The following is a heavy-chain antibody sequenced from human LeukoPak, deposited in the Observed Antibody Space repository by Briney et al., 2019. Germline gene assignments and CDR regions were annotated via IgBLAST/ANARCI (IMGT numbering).Heavy chain of an antibody. J-gene: IGHJ4*02. CDR2: ISSSGSTI. CDR1: GFTFSDYY. D-gene: IGHD2-15*01. Sequence: GGSLRLSCAASGFTFSDYYMSWIRQAPGKGLEWVSYISSSGSTIYYADSVKGRFTISRDNAKNSLYLQMNSLRAEDTAVYYCAKDYCSGGSCYSFDYWGQGTLVTVSS. V-gene: IGHV3-11*01. CDR3: AKDYCSGGSCYSFDY.